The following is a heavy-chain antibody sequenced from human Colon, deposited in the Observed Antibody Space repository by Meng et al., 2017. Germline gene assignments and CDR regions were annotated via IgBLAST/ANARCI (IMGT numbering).Heavy chain of an antibody. CDR3: VRDGSYYDFDY. CDR2: IMPSVGDA. D-gene: IGHD3-10*01. J-gene: IGHJ4*02. V-gene: IGHV1-2*06. CDR1: GNTFLAPH. Sequence: VELVQSGAGVKKPGASVKVSCKYSGNTFLAPHGHWVRQAPGQGLEWMGRIMPSVGDASSAEKFQGRLTLTWDTSIDTAYMDLSSLRSDDSAIYYCVRDGSYYDFDYWGQGTLVTVSS.